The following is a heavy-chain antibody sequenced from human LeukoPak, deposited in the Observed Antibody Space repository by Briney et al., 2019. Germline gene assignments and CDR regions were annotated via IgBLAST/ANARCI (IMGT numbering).Heavy chain of an antibody. V-gene: IGHV3-53*01. Sequence: GGSLRLSCAASGFTFSSYAMSWVRQAPGKGLEWVSVIYSGGSTYYADSVKGRFTISRDNSKNTLYLQMNSLRAEDTAVYYCARSPLYSGYDFEYYFDYWGQGTLVTVSS. CDR2: IYSGGST. D-gene: IGHD5-12*01. CDR1: GFTFSSYA. J-gene: IGHJ4*02. CDR3: ARSPLYSGYDFEYYFDY.